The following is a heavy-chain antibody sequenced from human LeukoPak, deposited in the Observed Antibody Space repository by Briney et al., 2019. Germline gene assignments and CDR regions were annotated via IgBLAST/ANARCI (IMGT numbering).Heavy chain of an antibody. CDR3: AKNRDGDYADY. Sequence: GASVKVSCKASGYTFTDYYVHWVRQAPGQGLEWMGRISPNSGGTNYAQKFRGRLTVTRDTSISTAYMELSSLRSDDTAVYYCAKNRDGDYADYWGQGTLVTVSS. J-gene: IGHJ4*02. V-gene: IGHV1-2*06. CDR1: GYTFTDYY. CDR2: ISPNSGGT. D-gene: IGHD4-17*01.